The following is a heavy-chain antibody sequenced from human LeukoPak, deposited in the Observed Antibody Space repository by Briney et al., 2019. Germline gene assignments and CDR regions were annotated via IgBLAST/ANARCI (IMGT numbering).Heavy chain of an antibody. D-gene: IGHD4-11*01. V-gene: IGHV4-31*03. CDR2: IYYSGGT. CDR3: ARDRTTAFDY. Sequence: SETLSLTCTVSGGSISSGGYYWSWIRQHPGKGLEWIGYIYYSGGTYYNPSLKSRVTISVDTSKNQFSLKLSSVTAADTAVYYCARDRTTAFDYWGQGTLVTVSS. CDR1: GGSISSGGYY. J-gene: IGHJ4*02.